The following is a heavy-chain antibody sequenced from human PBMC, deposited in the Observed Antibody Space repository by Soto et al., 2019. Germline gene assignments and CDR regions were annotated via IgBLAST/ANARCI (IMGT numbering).Heavy chain of an antibody. CDR3: ARAGTTYSYYHGMDV. D-gene: IGHD1-1*01. CDR2: IRSGGSDT. Sequence: GGSLRLSCAASGFTFSSYSMNWVRQAPGKGLEWVSAIRSGGSDTYYADSVRGRFTISRDISKDTLYLQMNTLRVEDTAVYYCARAGTTYSYYHGMDVWGQGTTVTVSS. J-gene: IGHJ6*02. V-gene: IGHV3-23*01. CDR1: GFTFSSYS.